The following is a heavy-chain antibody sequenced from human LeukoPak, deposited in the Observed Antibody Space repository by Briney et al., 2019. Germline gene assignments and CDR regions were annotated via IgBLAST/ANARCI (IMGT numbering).Heavy chain of an antibody. CDR1: GYTFTGYY. Sequence: ASVKVSCKASGYTFTGYYMHWVRQAPGQGLEWMGWISAYNGNTNYAQKLQGRVTMTTDTSTSTAYMELRSLRSDDTAVYYCARDPSRTYYYDSSGVDYWGQGTLVTVSS. J-gene: IGHJ4*02. D-gene: IGHD3-22*01. V-gene: IGHV1-18*04. CDR2: ISAYNGNT. CDR3: ARDPSRTYYYDSSGVDY.